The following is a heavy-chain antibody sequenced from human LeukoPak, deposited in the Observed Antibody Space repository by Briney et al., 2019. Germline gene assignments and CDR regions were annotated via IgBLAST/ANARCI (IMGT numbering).Heavy chain of an antibody. CDR3: AVNYGDDAFDI. Sequence: SGTLSLTCTVSGGSLSSYLWSWLRQPAGKGLEWIGRIYTSGSTNYTPSLKSRVTMSVDTSKNHFSLKLSSVTAADTAVYYCAVNYGDDAFDIWGQGTMVTVSS. CDR2: IYTSGST. J-gene: IGHJ3*02. CDR1: GGSLSSYL. V-gene: IGHV4-4*07. D-gene: IGHD4-17*01.